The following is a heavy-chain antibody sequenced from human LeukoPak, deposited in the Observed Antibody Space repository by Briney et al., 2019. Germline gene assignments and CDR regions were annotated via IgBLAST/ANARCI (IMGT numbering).Heavy chain of an antibody. D-gene: IGHD3-22*01. CDR3: ARGLVVGSHFDS. Sequence: GGSLRLSCTASGFTFSNFWMCWVRQAPGNGPEWVASIEQDGNEKYYLDSVKGRFTISRDNGKNSLYLQMNSLRAEDTAVYYCARGLVVGSHFDSWGQGTLVTVSS. J-gene: IGHJ4*02. CDR2: IEQDGNEK. V-gene: IGHV3-7*03. CDR1: GFTFSNFW.